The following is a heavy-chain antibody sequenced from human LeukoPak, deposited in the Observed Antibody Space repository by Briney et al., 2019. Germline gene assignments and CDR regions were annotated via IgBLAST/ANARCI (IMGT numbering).Heavy chain of an antibody. D-gene: IGHD2-2*01. Sequence: GGSLRLSCAASGFTFSSYAMHWVRQAPGKGLEWVAVISYDGSNKYYADSVKGRFTISRDNSKNTLYLQMNSLRAEDTAVYYCARDRPIVVVPAAILGYWGQGTLVTVSS. CDR3: ARDRPIVVVPAAILGY. CDR2: ISYDGSNK. CDR1: GFTFSSYA. J-gene: IGHJ4*02. V-gene: IGHV3-30-3*01.